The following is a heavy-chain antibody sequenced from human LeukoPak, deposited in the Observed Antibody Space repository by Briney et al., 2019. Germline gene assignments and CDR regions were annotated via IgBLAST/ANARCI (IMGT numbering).Heavy chain of an antibody. J-gene: IGHJ5*02. D-gene: IGHD3-10*01. Sequence: SETLSLTCTVSGYSISSGYYWGWIRQPPGKGLEWIGSIYHSGSTYYNPSLKSRVTISVDTSKNQFSLKLSSVTAADTAVYYCARYYGSGSYRYNWFDPWGQGTLVTVSS. V-gene: IGHV4-38-2*02. CDR3: ARYYGSGSYRYNWFDP. CDR1: GYSISSGYY. CDR2: IYHSGST.